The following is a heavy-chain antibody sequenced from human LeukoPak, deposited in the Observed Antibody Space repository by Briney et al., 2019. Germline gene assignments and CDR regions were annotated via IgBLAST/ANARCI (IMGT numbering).Heavy chain of an antibody. V-gene: IGHV3-23*03. CDR2: IDGGGSNT. Sequence: GGSLRLSCTASGFTFRIYAMTWVRQAPGKGLEWVSGIDGGGSNTNYADSVKGRLTVSRDNSKNMLYLQMNSLRAEDTAVYYCAKAISGWAPYDSWGQGTLVTVSS. CDR1: GFTFRIYA. D-gene: IGHD6-19*01. J-gene: IGHJ4*02. CDR3: AKAISGWAPYDS.